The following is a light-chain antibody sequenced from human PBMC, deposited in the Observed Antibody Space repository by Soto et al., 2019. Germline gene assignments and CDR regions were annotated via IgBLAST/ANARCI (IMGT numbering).Light chain of an antibody. CDR1: QSVSSSY. CDR2: GAS. J-gene: IGKJ5*01. Sequence: EIVLTHSPGTLALSPGEVAALSYSASQSVSSSYLAWYQQKPGQAPRLLIYGASSRATGIPDRFSGSGSGTDFTLTIMRLEPEDFAVYYCQQYGSSLFPFGQGTRLEI. V-gene: IGKV3-20*01. CDR3: QQYGSSLFP.